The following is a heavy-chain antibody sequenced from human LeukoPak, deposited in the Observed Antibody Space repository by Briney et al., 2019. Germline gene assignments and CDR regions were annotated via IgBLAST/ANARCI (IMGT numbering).Heavy chain of an antibody. J-gene: IGHJ4*02. CDR1: GFTFSSYA. CDR2: ISGSGSST. V-gene: IGHV3-23*01. Sequence: GGSLRLSCAASGFTFSSYAMSWVRQAPGKGLGWVSTISGSGSSTYYADSVKGRFTISRDNSKNTLYLQMNSLRAEDTAVYYCAKMYSSSWYYFDYWGQGTLVTVSS. CDR3: AKMYSSSWYYFDY. D-gene: IGHD6-13*01.